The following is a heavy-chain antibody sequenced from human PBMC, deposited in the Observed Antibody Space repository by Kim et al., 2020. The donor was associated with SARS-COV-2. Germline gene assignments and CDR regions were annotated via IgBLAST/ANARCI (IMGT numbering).Heavy chain of an antibody. CDR2: INWNGGST. V-gene: IGHV3-20*01. CDR1: GFTFDDYG. J-gene: IGHJ6*02. Sequence: GGSLRLSCAASGFTFDDYGMSWVRQAPGKGLEWVSGINWNGGSTGYADSVKGRFTISRDNAKNSLYLQMNSLRAEDTALYHCARAPRRKTYCSGGSCYYYYYGMDVWGQGTTVTVSS. CDR3: ARAPRRKTYCSGGSCYYYYYGMDV. D-gene: IGHD2-15*01.